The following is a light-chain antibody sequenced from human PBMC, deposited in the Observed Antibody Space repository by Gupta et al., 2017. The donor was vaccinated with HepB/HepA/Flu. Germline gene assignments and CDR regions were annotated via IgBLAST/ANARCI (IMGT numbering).Light chain of an antibody. CDR2: TNN. J-gene: IGLJ1*01. CDR3: ASWDDSRDGHV. V-gene: IGLV1-44*01. Sequence: QSVLTQPPSISGIPGQPVTLSCSGSTSNIESNTVDWYQQHPGAAPKLLIYTNNQRPSGVPGRFSGSRSGTSASLAISGLQAEDEADYYCASWDDSRDGHVFGTGTKVTVL. CDR1: TSNIESNT.